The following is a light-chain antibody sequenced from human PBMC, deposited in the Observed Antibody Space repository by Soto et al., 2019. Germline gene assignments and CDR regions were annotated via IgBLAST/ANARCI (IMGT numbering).Light chain of an antibody. CDR1: QSITSN. J-gene: IGKJ2*01. CDR2: EAS. CDR3: QQYNNWPMYT. V-gene: IGKV3-15*01. Sequence: EVVMTQSPATLSVSPGERATLSCRASQSITSNLAWYQQRPGQTPRLLISEASTRSTGIPSRFSGSGSGTEFTLTITSLQSEDFAVYFCQQYNNWPMYTFGQGTKLQIK.